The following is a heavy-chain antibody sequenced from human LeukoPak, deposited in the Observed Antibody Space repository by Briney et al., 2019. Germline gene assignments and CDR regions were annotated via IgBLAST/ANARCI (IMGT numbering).Heavy chain of an antibody. Sequence: PSETLSLTCTVSGYSISSGYYWGWIRQPPGKGLEWIGSIYHSGSTYYNPSLKSRVTISVDTSKNQFSLKLSSVTAADTAVYYCAGPNWNYDFDYWGQGTLVTVSS. J-gene: IGHJ4*02. CDR3: AGPNWNYDFDY. D-gene: IGHD1-7*01. CDR1: GYSISSGYY. V-gene: IGHV4-38-2*02. CDR2: IYHSGST.